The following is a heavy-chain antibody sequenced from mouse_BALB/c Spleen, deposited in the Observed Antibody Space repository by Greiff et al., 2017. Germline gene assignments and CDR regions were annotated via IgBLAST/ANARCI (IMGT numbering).Heavy chain of an antibody. Sequence: EVQRVESGGGLVQPGGSRKLSCAASGFTFSSFGMHWVRQAPEKGLEWVAYISSGSSTIYYADTVKGRFTISRDNPKNTLFLQMTSLRSEDTAMYYCARRSGDYDMDDWGEGTSVTVSS. V-gene: IGHV5-17*02. CDR2: ISSGSSTI. CDR3: ARRSGDYDMDD. D-gene: IGHD1-3*01. CDR1: GFTFSSFG. J-gene: IGHJ4*01.